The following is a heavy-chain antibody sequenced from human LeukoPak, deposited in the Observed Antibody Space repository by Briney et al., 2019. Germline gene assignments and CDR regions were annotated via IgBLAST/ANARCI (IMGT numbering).Heavy chain of an antibody. J-gene: IGHJ4*02. CDR3: ASFSSSSLS. CDR2: IYTSGST. V-gene: IGHV4-61*02. Sequence: SSETLSLTCTVSGGSLSSGSYYWSWIRQPAGKGLEWIGRIYTSGSTNYNPSLKSRVTISVDTSKNQFSLKLSSVTAADTAVYYCASFSSSSLSWGQGTLVTVSS. D-gene: IGHD6-6*01. CDR1: GGSLSSGSYY.